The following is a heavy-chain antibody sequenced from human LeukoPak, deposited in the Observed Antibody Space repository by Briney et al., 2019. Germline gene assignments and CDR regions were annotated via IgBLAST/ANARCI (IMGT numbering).Heavy chain of an antibody. J-gene: IGHJ6*03. CDR2: ISGSGGST. D-gene: IGHD3-22*01. V-gene: IGHV3-23*01. Sequence: GGSLRLSCAASGFTFSSYAMSWVRQAPGKGLEWVSAISGSGGSTYCADSVKGRFTISRDNSKNTLYLQMNSLRAEDTAVYYCAKGGTEYYYDSSGYYYDYYYYYMDVWGKGTTVTVSS. CDR3: AKGGTEYYYDSSGYYYDYYYYYMDV. CDR1: GFTFSSYA.